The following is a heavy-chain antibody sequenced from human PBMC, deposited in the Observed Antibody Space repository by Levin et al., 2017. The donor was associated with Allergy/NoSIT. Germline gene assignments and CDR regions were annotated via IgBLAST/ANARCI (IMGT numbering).Heavy chain of an antibody. V-gene: IGHV3-7*03. J-gene: IGHJ4*02. CDR1: GFTFSDYS. CDR3: ARALESWSRLWDY. CDR2: IKEDVSEK. D-gene: IGHD3-3*01. Sequence: ETLSLTCAASGFTFSDYSMSWVRQAPGKGLGWVANIKEDVSEKYYVDSVKGRFTISRDNAKNSLYLQMNNLRAEDTAVYYCARALESWSRLWDYWDQGTLVTVSS.